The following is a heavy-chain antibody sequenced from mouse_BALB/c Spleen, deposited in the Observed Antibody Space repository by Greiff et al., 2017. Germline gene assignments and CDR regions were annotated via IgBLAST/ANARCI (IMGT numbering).Heavy chain of an antibody. V-gene: IGHV5-17*02. Sequence: EVKLMESGGGLVQPGGSRKLSCAASGFTFSSFGMHWVRQAPEKGLEWVAYISSGSSTIYYADTVKGRFTISRDNPKNTLFLQMTSLRSEDTAMYYCARSEDYDWFAYWGQGTLVTVSA. D-gene: IGHD2-4*01. CDR3: ARSEDYDWFAY. CDR2: ISSGSSTI. J-gene: IGHJ3*01. CDR1: GFTFSSFG.